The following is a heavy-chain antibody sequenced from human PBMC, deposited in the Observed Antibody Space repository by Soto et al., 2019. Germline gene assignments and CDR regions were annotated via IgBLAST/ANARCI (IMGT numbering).Heavy chain of an antibody. D-gene: IGHD3-9*01. J-gene: IGHJ4*02. V-gene: IGHV2-70*01. CDR2: IDWGDDK. CDR3: ARMLKGGTFDWFQIDY. CDR1: GFSLTTSRMC. Sequence: SGPTLVDPTQTLTVTCTFAGFSLTTSRMCVTWIRQPPGKALEWLALIDWGDDKYYNTSLMTRLTLSKDTSKTQVVLTMNNMDPVDIGTYYCARMLKGGTFDWFQIDYWGQ.